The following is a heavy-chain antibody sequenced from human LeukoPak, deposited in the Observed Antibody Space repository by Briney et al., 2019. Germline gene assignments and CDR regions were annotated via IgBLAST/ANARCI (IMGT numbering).Heavy chain of an antibody. D-gene: IGHD6-13*01. CDR3: ATLTAAAGSDY. Sequence: GGSLRLSCVASGFTFRSYAMSWVRQAPGQGLEWVSSISGSGGDTDYGDSVKGRFTISRDNSKNTLYLQMNSLRAEDTAVYYCATLTAAAGSDYWGQGTLVTVSS. CDR2: ISGSGGDT. V-gene: IGHV3-23*01. J-gene: IGHJ4*02. CDR1: GFTFRSYA.